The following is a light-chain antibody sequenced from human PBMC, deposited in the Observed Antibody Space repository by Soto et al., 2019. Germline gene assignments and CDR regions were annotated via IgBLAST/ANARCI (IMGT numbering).Light chain of an antibody. V-gene: IGKV3-15*01. CDR3: QQYNDWPRT. CDR2: GAS. CDR1: QSISSN. Sequence: EIVMTQSPATLSVSPGERATLSCRASQSISSNLAWYQQRPGQAPRLLIFGASTRATGIPARFSGSESGTESTLTISSLQSEDFAVYYYQQYNDWPRTFGPGTKVDIK. J-gene: IGKJ3*01.